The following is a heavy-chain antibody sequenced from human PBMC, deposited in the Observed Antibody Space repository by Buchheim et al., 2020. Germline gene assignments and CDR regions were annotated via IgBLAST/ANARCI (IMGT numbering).Heavy chain of an antibody. CDR2: IYYSGST. CDR1: GGSISSYY. D-gene: IGHD6-19*01. J-gene: IGHJ6*02. CDR3: ARGGSSGGVDYYYGMDV. Sequence: QVQLQESGPGLVKPSETLSLTCTVSGGSISSYYWSWIRQPPGKGLEWIGYIYYSGSTNYNPSLKSRVTISVDTSKNQFSLKLSSVTVADTAVYYCARGGSSGGVDYYYGMDVWGQGTT. V-gene: IGHV4-59*01.